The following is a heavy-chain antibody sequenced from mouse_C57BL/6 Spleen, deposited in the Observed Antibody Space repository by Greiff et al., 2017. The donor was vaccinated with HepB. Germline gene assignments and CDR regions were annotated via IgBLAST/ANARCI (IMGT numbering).Heavy chain of an antibody. Sequence: EVQLQQSGPELVKPGASVKISCKASGYTFTDYYMNWVKQSHGKSLEWIGDINPNNGGTSYNQKFKGKATLTVDKSSSTAYMELRSLTSEDSAVYYCARDCELGLSFAYWGQGTLVTVSA. CDR2: INPNNGGT. CDR3: ARDCELGLSFAY. V-gene: IGHV1-26*01. CDR1: GYTFTDYY. D-gene: IGHD4-1*01. J-gene: IGHJ3*01.